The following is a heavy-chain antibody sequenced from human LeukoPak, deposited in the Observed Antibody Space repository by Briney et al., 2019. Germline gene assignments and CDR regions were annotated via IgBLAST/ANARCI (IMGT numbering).Heavy chain of an antibody. D-gene: IGHD6-19*01. CDR3: ARVAVAGTLRHYYYYMDV. J-gene: IGHJ6*03. Sequence: SETLSLTCTVSGGSISSGSYYWSWIRQPAGKGLEWIGRIYTSGSTNYNPSLKSRVTISVDTSKNQFSLKLSSVTAADTAVYYCARVAVAGTLRHYYYYMDVWGKGTTVTISS. V-gene: IGHV4-61*02. CDR1: GGSISSGSYY. CDR2: IYTSGST.